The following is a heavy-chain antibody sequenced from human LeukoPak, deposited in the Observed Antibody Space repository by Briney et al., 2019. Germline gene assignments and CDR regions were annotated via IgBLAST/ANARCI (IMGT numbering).Heavy chain of an antibody. V-gene: IGHV5-51*01. D-gene: IGHD2-21*02. J-gene: IGHJ4*02. CDR1: GYSFTSYW. CDR2: IYPGDSDT. Sequence: GESLKISCKGSGYSFTSYWIGWVRQIPGKGLEWVGIIYPGDSDTRYSPSFQGQVTISADKSINTAYLQWSSLKASDTAMYYCARSSYCGGDCHYFDYWGQGTLVTVSS. CDR3: ARSSYCGGDCHYFDY.